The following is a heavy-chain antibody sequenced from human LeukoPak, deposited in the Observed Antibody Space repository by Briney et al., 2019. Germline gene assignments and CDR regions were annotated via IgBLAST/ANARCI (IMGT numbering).Heavy chain of an antibody. D-gene: IGHD3-16*02. V-gene: IGHV4-61*02. CDR3: ARARVIPASFDD. CDR1: GDLITLGSYY. J-gene: IGHJ4*02. CDR2: IYSGWRT. Sequence: LTLPCTVSGDLITLGSYYWPPIPKPAAKGLEWIGRIYSGWRTFYNPSVRSLVSISMDTSINQFYLRLNSVTAADAAVYYCARARVIPASFDDWGQGALVTVFS.